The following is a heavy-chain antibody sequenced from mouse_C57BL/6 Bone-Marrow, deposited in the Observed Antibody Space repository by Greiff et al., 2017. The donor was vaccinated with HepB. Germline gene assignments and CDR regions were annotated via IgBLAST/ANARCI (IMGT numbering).Heavy chain of an antibody. V-gene: IGHV1-81*01. J-gene: IGHJ1*03. CDR2: IYPRSGNT. Sequence: QVQLQQSGAELARPGASVKLSCKASGYTFTSYGISWVKQRTGQGLEWIGEIYPRSGNTYYNEKFKGKATLTADKSSSTAYMELRSLTSEDSAVYFGARRYYGSSHWYFDVWGTGTTVTVSS. CDR3: ARRYYGSSHWYFDV. D-gene: IGHD1-1*01. CDR1: GYTFTSYG.